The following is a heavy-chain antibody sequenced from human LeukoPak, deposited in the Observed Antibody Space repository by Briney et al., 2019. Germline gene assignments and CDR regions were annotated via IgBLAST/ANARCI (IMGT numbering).Heavy chain of an antibody. Sequence: GESLRLSCAASGFTFTRFWMTWVRQAPGKGLEWVANIKQDGSEKYYVDSVKGRFTISRDNAKNSLSLQMNSLRAEDTAVYYCVVNIVATWDYWGQGTLVTVSS. CDR2: IKQDGSEK. CDR1: GFTFTRFW. CDR3: VVNIVATWDY. J-gene: IGHJ4*02. V-gene: IGHV3-7*03. D-gene: IGHD5-12*01.